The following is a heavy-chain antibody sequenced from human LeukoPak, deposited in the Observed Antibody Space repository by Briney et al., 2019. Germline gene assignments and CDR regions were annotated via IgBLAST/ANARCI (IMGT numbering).Heavy chain of an antibody. V-gene: IGHV4-59*08. CDR1: GGSISSYY. CDR3: ARLGDSSSRLYYFDY. J-gene: IGHJ4*02. D-gene: IGHD6-6*01. CDR2: FHYSGST. Sequence: SETLSLTCTVSGGSISSYYWSWIRHPPGKGLEWIGYFHYSGSTNYNPSLKSRVTISVDTSKNQFSLKLSSVTAADTAVYYCARLGDSSSRLYYFDYWGQGTLVTVSS.